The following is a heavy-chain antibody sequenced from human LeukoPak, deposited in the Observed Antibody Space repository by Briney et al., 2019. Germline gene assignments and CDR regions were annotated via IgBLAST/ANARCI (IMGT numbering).Heavy chain of an antibody. CDR2: ISGNGINT. V-gene: IGHV3-23*01. J-gene: IGHJ4*02. CDR1: GFTFSSYA. Sequence: PGGSLRPSCAASGFTFSSYAMSWVRQAPGKGLEWVSTISGNGINTYYADSVKGRFTISRDNSKNALYLQMNSLRTEDTAIYYCARGCSATCYSTFDYWGLGTLVTVSS. D-gene: IGHD2-2*01. CDR3: ARGCSATCYSTFDY.